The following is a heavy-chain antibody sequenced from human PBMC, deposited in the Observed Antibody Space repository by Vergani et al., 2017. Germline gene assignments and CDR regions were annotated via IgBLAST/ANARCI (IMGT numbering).Heavy chain of an antibody. CDR1: GFTFSSYS. CDR3: ARDXAYYDFWSGPRGYYYMDV. D-gene: IGHD3-3*01. Sequence: EVQLVESGGGLVQPGGSLRLSCAASGFTFSSYSMNWVRQAPGKGLEWVSYISSSSSTIYYADSVKGRFTISRDNAKNSLYLQMNSLRDEDTAVYYCARDXAYYDFWSGPRGYYYMDVWGKGTTVTVSS. V-gene: IGHV3-48*02. J-gene: IGHJ6*03. CDR2: ISSSSSTI.